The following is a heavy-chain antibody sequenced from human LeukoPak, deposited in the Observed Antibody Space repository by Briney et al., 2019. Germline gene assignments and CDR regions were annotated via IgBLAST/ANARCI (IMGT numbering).Heavy chain of an antibody. CDR3: AKALRRPSGGTYYDY. CDR1: GYTFTGYY. Sequence: ASVKVSCKASGYTFTGYYIHWVRQAPGRGREWMGWINFNSGATDYAQKFQGRVTMTRDTSLSTAYMELNRLRSDDTAVYYCAKALRRPSGGTYYDYWGQGTLVTVSS. D-gene: IGHD2-15*01. J-gene: IGHJ4*02. CDR2: INFNSGAT. V-gene: IGHV1-2*02.